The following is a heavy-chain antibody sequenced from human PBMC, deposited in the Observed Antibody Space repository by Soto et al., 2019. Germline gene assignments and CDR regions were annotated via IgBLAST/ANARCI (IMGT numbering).Heavy chain of an antibody. J-gene: IGHJ4*02. CDR2: ISYDGSNK. CDR1: GFTFSSYA. D-gene: IGHD2-2*01. V-gene: IGHV3-30-3*01. Sequence: GGSLRLSCAASGFTFSSYAMHWVRQAPGKGLEWVAVISYDGSNKYYADSVKGRFTISRDNSKNILYLLMNSLRAEDTAVYYCAMEAYCSSTSCYELSDYWGQGTLVTVSS. CDR3: AMEAYCSSTSCYELSDY.